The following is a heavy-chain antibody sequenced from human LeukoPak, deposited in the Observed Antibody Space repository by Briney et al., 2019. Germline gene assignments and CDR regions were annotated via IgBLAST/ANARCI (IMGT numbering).Heavy chain of an antibody. CDR3: ARGGYCTNGVCSAKY. CDR1: GFTFSSYS. Sequence: GGSLRLSCAASGFTFSSYSMNWVRQAPGKGLEWVSSISSSSSYIYYADSVKGRFTISRDNAKNSLYLQMNSLRAEDTAVYYCARGGYCTNGVCSAKYWGQGTLVTVSS. J-gene: IGHJ4*02. D-gene: IGHD2-8*01. CDR2: ISSSSSYI. V-gene: IGHV3-21*01.